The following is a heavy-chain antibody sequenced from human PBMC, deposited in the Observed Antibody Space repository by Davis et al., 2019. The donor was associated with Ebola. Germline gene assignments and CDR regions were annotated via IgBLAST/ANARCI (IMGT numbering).Heavy chain of an antibody. V-gene: IGHV4-39*07. J-gene: IGHJ6*04. CDR2: IYYSGST. CDR3: ARVGSGSLFFYYGMDV. Sequence: SETLSLTCTVSGGSISNSDFNYWGWIRQPPGKGLEWIGSIYYSGSTYYKPSLKSRVTISVDTSKNQFSLKLSSVTAADTAVYYCARVGSGSLFFYYGMDVWGKGTTVTVSS. CDR1: GGSISNSDFNY. D-gene: IGHD6-19*01.